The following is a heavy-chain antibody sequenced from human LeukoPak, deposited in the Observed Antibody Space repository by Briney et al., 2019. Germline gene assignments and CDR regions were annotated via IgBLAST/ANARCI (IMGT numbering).Heavy chain of an antibody. V-gene: IGHV1-8*01. CDR2: MNPNSGNT. Sequence: ASVKVSCKASGYTFTSYDINWMRQATGQGLEWMGWMNPNSGNTGYAQKFQGRVTMTRNTSISTAYMELSSLRSEDTAVYYCARVGSSYNWFDPWGQGTLVTVSS. CDR1: GYTFTSYD. J-gene: IGHJ5*02. CDR3: ARVGSSYNWFDP. D-gene: IGHD6-13*01.